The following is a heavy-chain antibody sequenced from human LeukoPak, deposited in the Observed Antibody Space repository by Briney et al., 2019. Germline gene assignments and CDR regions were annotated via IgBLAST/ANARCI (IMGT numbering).Heavy chain of an antibody. CDR2: IYYSGST. CDR1: GGSISSSSYY. J-gene: IGHJ4*02. V-gene: IGHV4-39*07. D-gene: IGHD5-24*01. Sequence: PSETLSLTCTVSGGSISSSSYYWGWIRQPPGKGLEWIGSIYYSGSTYYNPSLKSRVTISVDTSKNQFSLKLSSVTAADTAVYYCARYADGYKYYFDYWGQGTLVTVSS. CDR3: ARYADGYKYYFDY.